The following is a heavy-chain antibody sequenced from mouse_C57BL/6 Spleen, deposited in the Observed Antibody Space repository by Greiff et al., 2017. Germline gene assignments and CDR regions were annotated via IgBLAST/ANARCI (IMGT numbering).Heavy chain of an antibody. CDR3: ARSLITTVVATENFDV. V-gene: IGHV1-55*01. J-gene: IGHJ1*03. Sequence: QVQLQQPGAELVKPGASVKMSCKASGYTFTSYWITWVKQRPGQGLEWIGDIYPGSGSTNYNEKFKSKATLTVDTSSSTAYMQLSSLTSEDSAVYYCARSLITTVVATENFDVWGTGTTVTVSS. CDR2: IYPGSGST. CDR1: GYTFTSYW. D-gene: IGHD1-1*01.